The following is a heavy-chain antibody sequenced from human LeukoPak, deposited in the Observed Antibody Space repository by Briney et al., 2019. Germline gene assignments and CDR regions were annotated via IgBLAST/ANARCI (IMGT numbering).Heavy chain of an antibody. Sequence: GGSLRLSCAASGFTFSTYSMNWVRQAPGKGLEWISYISSSSNTMYYADSVKGRFTISRDNAKNSLYLQMNSLRAEDSAVYYCARDDPGGEPSYFDYWGQGTLVTVSS. V-gene: IGHV3-48*01. D-gene: IGHD1-14*01. CDR1: GFTFSTYS. CDR2: ISSSSNTM. J-gene: IGHJ4*02. CDR3: ARDDPGGEPSYFDY.